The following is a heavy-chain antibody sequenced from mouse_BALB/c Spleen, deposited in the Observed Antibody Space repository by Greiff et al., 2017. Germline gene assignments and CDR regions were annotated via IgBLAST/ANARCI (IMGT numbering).Heavy chain of an antibody. CDR2: IWGGGSK. CDR3: ARSYYGFDY. Sequence: VQLVESGPGLVAPSQSLSITCTVSGFSLSRYSVHWVRQPPGQGLEWLGMIWGGGSKDYNSALKSRLSISKDNSKSQVFLKMNSLQTDDTAMYYCARSYYGFDYWGQGTTLTVSS. V-gene: IGHV2-6-4*01. D-gene: IGHD1-1*01. CDR1: GFSLSRYS. J-gene: IGHJ2*01.